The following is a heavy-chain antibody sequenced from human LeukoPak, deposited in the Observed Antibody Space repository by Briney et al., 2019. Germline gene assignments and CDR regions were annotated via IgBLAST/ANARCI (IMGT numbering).Heavy chain of an antibody. D-gene: IGHD3-22*01. CDR2: IYPGDSDT. Sequence: GASLQISCKGSGYIFTSYWIGWVRQMPGKGLEWMGIIYPGDSDTRYSPSFQGQVTISADKSISTAYLQWSSLKASDTAMYYCARQLTYYDSSGYCFDYWGQGTLVTVSS. J-gene: IGHJ4*02. CDR3: ARQLTYYDSSGYCFDY. V-gene: IGHV5-51*01. CDR1: GYIFTSYW.